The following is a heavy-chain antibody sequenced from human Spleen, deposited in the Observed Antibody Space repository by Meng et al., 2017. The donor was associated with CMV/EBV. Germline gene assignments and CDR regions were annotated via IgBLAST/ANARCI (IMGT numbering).Heavy chain of an antibody. Sequence: GGSLRLSCGASGFTFSDYYMTWIRQAPGKGLEWVSSISSSSSYIYYADSVRGRFTISRDNAKNSLYLQMNSLRVEDTAVYYCVRADPTKRSSTTSCLDYWGQGTLVTVSS. CDR2: ISSSSSYI. CDR1: GFTFSDYY. D-gene: IGHD2-2*01. V-gene: IGHV3-11*06. CDR3: VRADPTKRSSTTSCLDY. J-gene: IGHJ4*02.